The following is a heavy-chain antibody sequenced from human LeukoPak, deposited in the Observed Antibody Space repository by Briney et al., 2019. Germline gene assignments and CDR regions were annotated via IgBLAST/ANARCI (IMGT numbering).Heavy chain of an antibody. J-gene: IGHJ3*02. CDR3: ARDNWNDVEGAFDI. Sequence: PGGSLRLSCAASGFTFSIYAMSWVRQAPGKGLEWVSAIDSSGVGTYYADSVKGRFTISRDKSKNTLYLHMNTLRAEDTAVYYCARDNWNDVEGAFDIWGQGTLVTVSS. CDR2: IDSSGVGT. CDR1: GFTFSIYA. V-gene: IGHV3-23*01. D-gene: IGHD1-20*01.